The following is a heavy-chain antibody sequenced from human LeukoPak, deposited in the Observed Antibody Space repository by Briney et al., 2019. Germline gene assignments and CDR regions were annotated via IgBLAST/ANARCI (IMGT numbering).Heavy chain of an antibody. J-gene: IGHJ4*02. CDR3: AREEDCSGGSCYSSSIDY. CDR1: GYTFTNYA. V-gene: IGHV1-18*01. CDR2: ISAYNGNT. D-gene: IGHD2-15*01. Sequence: GASVKVSCKASGYTFTNYAFSWVRQAPGQGLEWMGWISAYNGNTNYAQKLQGRVTMTTDTSTNTAYMELRSLRFDDTAVYYCAREEDCSGGSCYSSSIDYWGQGTLVTVSS.